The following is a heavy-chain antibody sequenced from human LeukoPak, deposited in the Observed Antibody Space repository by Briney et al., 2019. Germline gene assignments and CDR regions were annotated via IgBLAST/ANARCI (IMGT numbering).Heavy chain of an antibody. CDR3: ARLDSNYYDSSGYFDY. CDR2: IYYSGST. J-gene: IGHJ4*02. CDR1: GGSISSSSYY. V-gene: IGHV4-39*01. D-gene: IGHD3-22*01. Sequence: PSETLSLTCTVSGGSISSSSYYWGWIRQPPEKGLEWIGSIYYSGSTYYNPSLKSRVTISVDTSKNQFSLKLSSVTAADTAVYYCARLDSNYYDSSGYFDYWGQGTLVTVSS.